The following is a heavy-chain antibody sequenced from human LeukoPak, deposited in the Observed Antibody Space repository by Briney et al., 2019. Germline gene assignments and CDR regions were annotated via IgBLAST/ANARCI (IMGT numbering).Heavy chain of an antibody. CDR3: ATLKWFGELYFDY. D-gene: IGHD3-10*01. Sequence: SQTLSLTCAISGDSVSSNSAAWNWIRQSPSRGLEWLGRTYYRSKWYNDYAVSVKSRITINPDTSKNQFSLQLSSVTAADTAVYYCATLKWFGELYFDYWGQGTLVTVSS. CDR2: TYYRSKWYN. V-gene: IGHV6-1*01. J-gene: IGHJ4*02. CDR1: GDSVSSNSAA.